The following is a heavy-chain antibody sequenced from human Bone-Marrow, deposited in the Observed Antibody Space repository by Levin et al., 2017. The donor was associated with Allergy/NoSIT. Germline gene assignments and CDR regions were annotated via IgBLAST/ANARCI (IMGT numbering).Heavy chain of an antibody. V-gene: IGHV1-8*01. CDR1: GYIFTSHD. Sequence: ASVKVSCKASGYIFTSHDINWVRQATGQGLEWMGWMNPNSGNTGYAQKFQGRVTMTRDTSISTAYMELSGLRSEDTAVYYCARAERPGKCISTSCVAPVPSWGQGTLVTVSS. J-gene: IGHJ5*02. CDR3: ARAERPGKCISTSCVAPVPS. D-gene: IGHD2-2*01. CDR2: MNPNSGNT.